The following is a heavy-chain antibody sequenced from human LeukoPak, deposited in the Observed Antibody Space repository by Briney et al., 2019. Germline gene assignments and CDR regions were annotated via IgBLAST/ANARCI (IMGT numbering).Heavy chain of an antibody. V-gene: IGHV1-18*01. CDR1: GYTFTSFG. CDR3: ARGGPGVGWYVY. Sequence: GASVKVSCKASGYTFTSFGITWVRQAPGQGLEWMGWISVYNGETNYAQKLQGRVTMTTDTSTSTAYMELRSLRSDDTAVYYCARGGPGVGWYVYWGQGTLVTVSS. J-gene: IGHJ4*02. CDR2: ISVYNGET. D-gene: IGHD6-19*01.